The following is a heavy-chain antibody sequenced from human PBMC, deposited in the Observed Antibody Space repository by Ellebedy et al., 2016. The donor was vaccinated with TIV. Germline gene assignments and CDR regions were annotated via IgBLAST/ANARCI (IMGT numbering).Heavy chain of an antibody. J-gene: IGHJ6*02. CDR2: FDPEDGET. V-gene: IGHV1-24*01. CDR1: GYTLTDLS. CDR3: ATQGGYDPDYYFYGMDV. D-gene: IGHD5-12*01. Sequence: ASVKVSCKVSGYTLTDLSMHWVRQAPGKGLEWMGGFDPEDGETLYAQKFQGRVTMTEDTSADTAYMELSSLRSEDSAVYYCATQGGYDPDYYFYGMDVWGQGTTVTVSS.